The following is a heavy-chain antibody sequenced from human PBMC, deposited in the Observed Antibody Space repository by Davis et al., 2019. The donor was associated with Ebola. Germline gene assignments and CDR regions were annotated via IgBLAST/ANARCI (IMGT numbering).Heavy chain of an antibody. CDR3: ASKGFGVDY. D-gene: IGHD3-10*01. CDR2: INPNSGGT. J-gene: IGHJ4*02. CDR1: GYTFTSYD. Sequence: ASVKVSCKASGYTFTSYDINWVRQATGQGLEWMGWINPNSGGTNYAQKFQGRVTMTRDTSISTAYMELSRLRSDDTAVYYCASKGFGVDYWGQGTLVTVSS. V-gene: IGHV1-2*02.